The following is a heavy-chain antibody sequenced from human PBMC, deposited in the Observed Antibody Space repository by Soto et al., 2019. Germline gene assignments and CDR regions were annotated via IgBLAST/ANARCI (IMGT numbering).Heavy chain of an antibody. D-gene: IGHD6-13*01. J-gene: IGHJ6*01. CDR3: GRVIAAHGDYYSEIREV. V-gene: IGHV6-1*01. Sequence: SQILSLTCAISWDSVSSNSAAWNWIRHSPSRGLEWLGRTYYRSKWYNDYAVSVKSGIIINPDTSKNQFSLQLNSVTPADTAGYCWGRVIAAHGDYYSEIREVGGQGTTLTICS. CDR2: TYYRSKWYN. CDR1: WDSVSSNSAA.